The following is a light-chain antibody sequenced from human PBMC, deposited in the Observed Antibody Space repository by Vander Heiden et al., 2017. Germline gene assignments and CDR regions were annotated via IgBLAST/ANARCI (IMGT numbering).Light chain of an antibody. Sequence: QLVLTQSPSASASRGASVNLTCTLSSGHKRFAIAWHQKQPEKGPRYLMKLNSDGSHSMGDGIPDRFSGSSSGAERYLTISSLQSEDEADYYCQSWGSAAFGGGTRLTVL. V-gene: IGLV4-69*01. CDR3: QSWGSAA. CDR1: SGHKRFA. CDR2: LNSDGSH. J-gene: IGLJ2*01.